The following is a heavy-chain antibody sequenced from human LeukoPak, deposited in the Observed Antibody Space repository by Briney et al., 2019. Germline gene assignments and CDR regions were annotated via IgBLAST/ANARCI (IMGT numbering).Heavy chain of an antibody. Sequence: ASVKVSCKASGYTFSAYCMHWVRQAPGQGLEWMGWINPKSGGTNYAQQFQDRVTMTRDTSITTAYMELSRLTSDDTAVYFCSRASEVVPAAFYFDSWGQGTLVTVSS. V-gene: IGHV1-2*02. D-gene: IGHD2-2*01. J-gene: IGHJ4*02. CDR2: INPKSGGT. CDR1: GYTFSAYC. CDR3: SRASEVVPAAFYFDS.